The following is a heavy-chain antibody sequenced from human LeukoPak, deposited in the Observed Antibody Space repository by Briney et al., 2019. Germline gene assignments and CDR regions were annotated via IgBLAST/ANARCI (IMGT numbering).Heavy chain of an antibody. CDR2: INPNSGGT. CDR3: AVDCVYYDSSGYLDNNWFDP. CDR1: GYTFTGYY. Sequence: ASVKVSCKASGYTFTGYYMHWVRQAPGQGLEWMGRINPNSGGTNYAQKFQGRVTMTRDTSISTAYMELSRLRSGDTAVYYCAVDCVYYDSSGYLDNNWFDPWGQGTLVTVSA. V-gene: IGHV1-2*06. J-gene: IGHJ5*02. D-gene: IGHD3-22*01.